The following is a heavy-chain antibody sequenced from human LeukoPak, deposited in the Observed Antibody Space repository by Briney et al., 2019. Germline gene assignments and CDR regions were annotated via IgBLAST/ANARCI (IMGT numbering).Heavy chain of an antibody. CDR2: INHSGST. D-gene: IGHD4-11*01. CDR3: ARGPNYSNYVDYYYGMDV. Sequence: SETLSLTCAVYGGSFSGYYWSWIRQPPGKGLEWIGEINHSGSTNYNPSLKSRVPISVDTSKNQFSLKLSSVTAADTAVYYCARGPNYSNYVDYYYGMDVWGQGTTVTVSS. J-gene: IGHJ6*02. CDR1: GGSFSGYY. V-gene: IGHV4-34*01.